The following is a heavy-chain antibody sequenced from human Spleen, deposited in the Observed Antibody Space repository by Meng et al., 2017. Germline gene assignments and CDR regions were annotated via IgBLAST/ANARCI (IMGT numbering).Heavy chain of an antibody. CDR3: ASGGDYGDYSFDY. D-gene: IGHD4-17*01. J-gene: IGHJ4*02. CDR1: GDSVSSNSAA. V-gene: IGHV6-1*01. CDR2: TYYRSKWSH. Sequence: SCAISGDSVSSNSAAWNWIRQSPSRGLEWLGRTYYRSKWSHDYAISVKSRITINPDTSKNQFSLQLNSATPDDTAVYYCASGGDYGDYSFDYWGQGTLVTVSS.